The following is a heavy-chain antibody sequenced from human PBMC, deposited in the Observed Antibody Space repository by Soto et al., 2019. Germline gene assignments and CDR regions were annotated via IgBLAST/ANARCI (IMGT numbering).Heavy chain of an antibody. CDR3: ARHHGPTKSENGFDP. CDR1: GYTFFTYD. J-gene: IGHJ5*02. Sequence: QVHLVQSGVEVKTPGASVKVSCQASGYTFFTYDISWVRQAPGQGLEWMGGISTYSGDTKYAQKFQGRVTMTTDTSTPTAYLELRSLRSDDTAVYYCARHHGPTKSENGFDPWGQGTLVTVSS. CDR2: ISTYSGDT. V-gene: IGHV1-18*01. D-gene: IGHD5-12*01.